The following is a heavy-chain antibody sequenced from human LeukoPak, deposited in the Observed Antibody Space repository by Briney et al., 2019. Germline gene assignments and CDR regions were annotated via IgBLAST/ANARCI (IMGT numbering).Heavy chain of an antibody. V-gene: IGHV4-4*07. J-gene: IGHJ3*02. CDR1: GGSISSYY. CDR3: ARDRLGVVVTVDAFGI. CDR2: IYTSGST. Sequence: PSETLSLTSTVSGGSISSYYWSWIRQPAGKGLEWIGRIYTSGSTNYNPSLKSRVTMSVDTSKNQFSLKLSSVTAADTAVYYCARDRLGVVVTVDAFGIWGQGTMVTVSS. D-gene: IGHD3-22*01.